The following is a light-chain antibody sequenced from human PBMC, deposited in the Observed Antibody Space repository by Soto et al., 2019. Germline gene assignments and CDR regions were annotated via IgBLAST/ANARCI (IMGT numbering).Light chain of an antibody. J-gene: IGLJ3*02. CDR1: SSPIGPYDY. Sequence: QSALTQPRSLSGSPGQSGTISCTGTSSPIGPYDYVSWYQQHPGKAPKLIIYDVSQRPSGVPDRFSGSHSGNTASLTISGLQADDEADYYCCSYTGSYTWMFGGGTKLTVL. V-gene: IGLV2-11*01. CDR2: DVS. CDR3: CSYTGSYTWM.